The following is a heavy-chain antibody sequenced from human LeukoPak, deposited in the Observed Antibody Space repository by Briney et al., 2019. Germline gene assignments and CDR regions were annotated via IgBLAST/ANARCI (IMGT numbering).Heavy chain of an antibody. CDR2: LSDSGGST. CDR1: GFTFSSCG. V-gene: IGHV3-23*01. J-gene: IGHJ4*02. D-gene: IGHD2-15*01. Sequence: GGSLRLSCAASGFTFSSCGMSWVRQAPGKGLEWVSGLSDSGGSTFYADSVKGRFTISRDNSKNTLYLQMNSLRAEDTAVYYCAKEKSDIVVVVAAEDYWGQGTLVTVSS. CDR3: AKEKSDIVVVVAAEDY.